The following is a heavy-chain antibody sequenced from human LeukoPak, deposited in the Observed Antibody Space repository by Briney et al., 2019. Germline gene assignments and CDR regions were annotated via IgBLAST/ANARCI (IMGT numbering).Heavy chain of an antibody. CDR3: ARDEITMVRGVPYYYYGMDV. CDR2: ISSSSSTI. J-gene: IGHJ6*02. CDR1: GFTFSSYS. D-gene: IGHD3-10*01. V-gene: IGHV3-48*01. Sequence: GGSLRLSCAASGFTFSSYSMNWARQAPGKGLEWVSYISSSSSTIYYADSVKGRFTISRDNAKNSLYLQMNSLRAEDTAVYYCARDEITMVRGVPYYYYGMDVWGQGTTVTVSS.